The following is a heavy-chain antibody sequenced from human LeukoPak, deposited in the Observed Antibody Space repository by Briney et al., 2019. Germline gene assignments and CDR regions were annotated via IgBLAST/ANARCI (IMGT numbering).Heavy chain of an antibody. V-gene: IGHV3-66*01. Sequence: GGSLRLSCAASGFTVSSNYMSWVRQAPGKGLEWVSVIYSGGSTYYADSVKGRFTISGDNSKNTLYLQMNSLRAEDTAVYYCAREGEAAGPFDYWGQGTLVTVSS. J-gene: IGHJ4*02. D-gene: IGHD6-13*01. CDR3: AREGEAAGPFDY. CDR1: GFTVSSNY. CDR2: IYSGGST.